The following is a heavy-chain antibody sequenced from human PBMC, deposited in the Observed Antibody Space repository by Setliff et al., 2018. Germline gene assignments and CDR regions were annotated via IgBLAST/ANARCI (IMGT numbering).Heavy chain of an antibody. CDR2: IWNDGSTK. CDR3: ARNWATAQHYYYGMDV. D-gene: IGHD2-21*02. CDR1: GFIFSNYG. Sequence: PGGSLRLSCAASGFIFSNYGMHWVRQAPGKGLEWVALIWNDGSTKFYGDSVKGRFTISRDNSKNTLYLQMDTLRAEDTAVYYCARNWATAQHYYYGMDVWGQGTTVTVSS. J-gene: IGHJ6*02. V-gene: IGHV3-33*01.